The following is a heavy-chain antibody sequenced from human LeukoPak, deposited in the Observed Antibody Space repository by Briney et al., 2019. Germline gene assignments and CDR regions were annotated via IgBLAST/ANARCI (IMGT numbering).Heavy chain of an antibody. CDR1: GYTFTGYY. CDR3: AREKQLARNWFDP. Sequence: ASVKVSCKASGYTFTGYYMHWVRQAPGQGLEWMGWINPNSGGTNYAQKFQGRVTMTRDTSISTAYMDLSRLRSDDTAVYYCAREKQLARNWFDPWGQGTLVTVSS. V-gene: IGHV1-2*02. CDR2: INPNSGGT. D-gene: IGHD6-13*01. J-gene: IGHJ5*02.